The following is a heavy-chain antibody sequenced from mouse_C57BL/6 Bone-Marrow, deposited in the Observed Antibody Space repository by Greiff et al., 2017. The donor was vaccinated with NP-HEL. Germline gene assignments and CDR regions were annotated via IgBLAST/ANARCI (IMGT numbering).Heavy chain of an antibody. D-gene: IGHD1-1*01. J-gene: IGHJ3*01. Sequence: VQLQQSDAELVKPGASVKISCKVSGYTFTDHTIHWMKQRPEQGLEWIGYIYPRDGSTKYNEKFKGKATLTADKSSSTAYMQLNSLTSEDSAVYFCARCNYYGSRGNWFAYWGQGTLVTVSA. V-gene: IGHV1-78*01. CDR3: ARCNYYGSRGNWFAY. CDR1: GYTFTDHT. CDR2: IYPRDGST.